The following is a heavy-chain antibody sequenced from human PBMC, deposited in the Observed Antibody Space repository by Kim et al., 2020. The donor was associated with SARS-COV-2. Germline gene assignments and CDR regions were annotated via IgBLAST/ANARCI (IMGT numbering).Heavy chain of an antibody. V-gene: IGHV4-39*07. J-gene: IGHJ5*02. CDR3: ARDYYGSGSYSWFDP. D-gene: IGHD3-10*01. Sequence: PSPKRRVIISVDTSKKQFSLRLSSLTAADTAVYYCARDYYGSGSYSWFDPWGQGTLVTVSS.